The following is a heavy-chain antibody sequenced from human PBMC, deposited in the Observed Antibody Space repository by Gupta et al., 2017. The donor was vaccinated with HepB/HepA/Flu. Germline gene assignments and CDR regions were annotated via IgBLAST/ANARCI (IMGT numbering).Heavy chain of an antibody. CDR3: ARDALVWVTGTTLSAFDI. Sequence: QVQLVESGGGLVKPGGSLRLSCAASGFNLRDSYISWIPQVPGKGLEWVSYRTSRGSRIYYTDSVKGRFTISRDSAKNSLYLQMNSLRAEDTAVYYCARDALVWVTGTTLSAFDIWGQGTMVTVSS. V-gene: IGHV3-11*01. D-gene: IGHD1-7*01. CDR2: RTSRGSRI. J-gene: IGHJ3*02. CDR1: GFNLRDSY.